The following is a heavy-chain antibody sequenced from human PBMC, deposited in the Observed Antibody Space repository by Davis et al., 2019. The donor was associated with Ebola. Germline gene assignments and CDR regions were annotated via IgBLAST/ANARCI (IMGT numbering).Heavy chain of an antibody. J-gene: IGHJ6*02. CDR1: GGSISSYY. Sequence: SETLSLTCTVSGGSISSYYWSWIRQPPGKGLEWIGEINHSGSTNYNPSLKSRVTISVDTSKNQFSLKLSSVTAADTAVYYCARAPLYDYYYGMDVWGQGTTVTVSS. CDR3: ARAPLYDYYYGMDV. CDR2: INHSGST. D-gene: IGHD3-16*01. V-gene: IGHV4-34*01.